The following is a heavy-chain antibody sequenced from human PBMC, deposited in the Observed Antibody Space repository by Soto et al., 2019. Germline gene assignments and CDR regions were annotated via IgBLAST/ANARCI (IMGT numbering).Heavy chain of an antibody. Sequence: SETLSLTCTVSGGSISGYYWSWIRQPPGKGLEWIGYIHYSGSTSYNPSLKSRVTISVDTSKNQVSLNLGAVTAADTAVYFCARMGVREFRGFGDFDCWGQGTLVTVSS. CDR1: GGSISGYY. J-gene: IGHJ4*02. D-gene: IGHD3-10*01. CDR2: IHYSGST. CDR3: ARMGVREFRGFGDFDC. V-gene: IGHV4-59*01.